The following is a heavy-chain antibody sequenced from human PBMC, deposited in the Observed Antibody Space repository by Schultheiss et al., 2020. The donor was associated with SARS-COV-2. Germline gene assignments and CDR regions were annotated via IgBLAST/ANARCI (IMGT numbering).Heavy chain of an antibody. Sequence: SETLSLTCTVSGGSISSYYWSWIRQPPGKGLEWIGYIYYSGSTYYNPSLKSRVTISVDTSKNQFSLKLSSVTAADTAVYYCARVGTTILYDYWGQGTLVTVSS. D-gene: IGHD1-26*01. CDR2: IYYSGST. CDR3: ARVGTTILYDY. J-gene: IGHJ4*02. CDR1: GGSISSYY. V-gene: IGHV4-59*01.